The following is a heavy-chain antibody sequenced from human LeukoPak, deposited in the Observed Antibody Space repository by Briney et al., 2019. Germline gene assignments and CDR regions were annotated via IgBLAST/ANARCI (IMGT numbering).Heavy chain of an antibody. CDR1: GGSFSGYY. CDR3: ARDSSSGWYREYYFDY. Sequence: SETLSLTCAVYGGSFSGYYWSWIRQPPGKGLEWIGEINHSGSTNYNPSLKSRVTISVDTSKNQFSLKLSSVTAADTAVYYCARDSSSGWYREYYFDYWGQGTLVTVSS. J-gene: IGHJ4*02. CDR2: INHSGST. D-gene: IGHD6-19*01. V-gene: IGHV4-34*01.